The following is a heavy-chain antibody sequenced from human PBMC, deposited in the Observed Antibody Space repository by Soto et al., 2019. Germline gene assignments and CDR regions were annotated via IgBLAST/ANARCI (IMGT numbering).Heavy chain of an antibody. CDR2: ISAYNGNT. V-gene: IGHV1-18*04. Sequence: GASVKVSFKASGYTFTSYGISWLRQAPGQGLEWMGWISAYNGNTNYAQKLQGRVTMTTDTSTSTAYMELRSLRSDDTAVYYCARDLGTYYYGSGSYYWGGYWGQGTLVTVSS. CDR1: GYTFTSYG. J-gene: IGHJ4*02. D-gene: IGHD3-10*01. CDR3: ARDLGTYYYGSGSYYWGGY.